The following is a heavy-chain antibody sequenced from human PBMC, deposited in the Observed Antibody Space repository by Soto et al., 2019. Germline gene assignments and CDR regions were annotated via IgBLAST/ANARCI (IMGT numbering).Heavy chain of an antibody. J-gene: IGHJ6*02. CDR2: ISGSGGST. CDR1: GFTFSSYA. V-gene: IGHV3-23*01. Sequence: VGSLRLSCAASGFTFSSYAMSWVRQAPGKGLEWVSAISGSGGSTYYADSVKGRFTISRDNSKNTLYLQMNSLRAEDTAVYYCAKDRPDFWSGYTGMDVWGQGTTVTVSS. CDR3: AKDRPDFWSGYTGMDV. D-gene: IGHD3-3*01.